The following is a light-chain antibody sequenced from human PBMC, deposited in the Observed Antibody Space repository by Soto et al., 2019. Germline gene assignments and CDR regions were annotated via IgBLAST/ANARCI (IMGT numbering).Light chain of an antibody. V-gene: IGLV2-11*01. CDR1: SSDVGGYNY. Sequence: QSVLTQPRSVSGSPGQSVTISCTGTSSDVGGYNYVSWYQQHPGKAPKLMIYDVSKRPSGVPDRFSGSKSGNTASLTISGLQAEDEADYYCCSYAGSYTFEGVFGGGNQLTVL. J-gene: IGLJ2*01. CDR2: DVS. CDR3: CSYAGSYTFEGV.